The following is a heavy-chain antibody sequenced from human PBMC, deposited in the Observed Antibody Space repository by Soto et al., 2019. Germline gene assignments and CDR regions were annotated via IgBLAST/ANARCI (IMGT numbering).Heavy chain of an antibody. CDR2: IIPLFLRT. J-gene: IGHJ4*02. CDR1: GGTFSSQL. D-gene: IGHD3-10*01. V-gene: IGHV1-69*13. CDR3: ARGHRSSMNKYDGSYFDD. Sequence: GASVKVSCKASGGTFSSQLISWVRQAPGQGLEWMGGIIPLFLRTYYAQKFQARVTITADDSTSTVYMEMSSLRSDGTAVYYCARGHRSSMNKYDGSYFDDWGQGTLVTVSS.